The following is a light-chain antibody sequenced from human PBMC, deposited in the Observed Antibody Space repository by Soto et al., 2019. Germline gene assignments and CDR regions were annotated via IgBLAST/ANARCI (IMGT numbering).Light chain of an antibody. CDR2: GAS. Sequence: EIVLAHSPGTLSLSPGERATLSCRASQSVGWNYLAWYQQRPGQAPWLLIYGASNRAGGVPERFSGSGSGTDFTLAISRLEPEDFAVYYCQQYGSSPRTFGQGTKVDI. CDR1: QSVGWNY. V-gene: IGKV3-20*01. J-gene: IGKJ1*01. CDR3: QQYGSSPRT.